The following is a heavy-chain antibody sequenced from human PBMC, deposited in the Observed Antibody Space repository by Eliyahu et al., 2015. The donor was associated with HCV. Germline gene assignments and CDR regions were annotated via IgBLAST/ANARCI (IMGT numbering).Heavy chain of an antibody. CDR2: ISSSSSYI. Sequence: EVQLVESGGGLVKPGGSLRLSCAASGFTFSSYSMNWVRQAPGKGLEWVSSISSSSSYIYYADSVKGRFTISRDNAKNSLYLQMNSLRAEDTAVYYCARDLGGGSGSYYVFDYWGQGTLVTVSS. J-gene: IGHJ4*02. CDR3: ARDLGGGSGSYYVFDY. CDR1: GFTFSSYS. D-gene: IGHD1-26*01. V-gene: IGHV3-21*01.